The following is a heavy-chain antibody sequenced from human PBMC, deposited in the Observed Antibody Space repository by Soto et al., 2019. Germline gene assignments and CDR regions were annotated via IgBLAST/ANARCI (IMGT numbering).Heavy chain of an antibody. Sequence: PGESLKISCKGSGYSFTHYWIVWVRQMPGKGLEWMGIIYPHDSNTRYSPSFQGQVTISADKSISTTYLQLSSLKASDTAMYYCARGNYGNWFDPWGQGTLVTVS. J-gene: IGHJ5*02. CDR3: ARGNYGNWFDP. CDR2: IYPHDSNT. CDR1: GYSFTHYW. D-gene: IGHD3-16*01. V-gene: IGHV5-51*01.